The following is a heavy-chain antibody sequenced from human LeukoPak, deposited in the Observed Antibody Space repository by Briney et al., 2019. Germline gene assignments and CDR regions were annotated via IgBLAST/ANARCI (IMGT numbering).Heavy chain of an antibody. CDR2: IKQDGSDK. J-gene: IGHJ6*03. Sequence: RSGDSLRLSCAASGFTFTKYWMTWVRQAPGKGLEWVGNIKQDGSDKNYMDSVKGRFTISRDNSKNTLYLQMNSLRAEDTAVYYCAKVEDPTYMDVWGKGTTVTVSS. CDR1: GFTFTKYW. V-gene: IGHV3-7*03. CDR3: AKVEDPTYMDV. D-gene: IGHD5-24*01.